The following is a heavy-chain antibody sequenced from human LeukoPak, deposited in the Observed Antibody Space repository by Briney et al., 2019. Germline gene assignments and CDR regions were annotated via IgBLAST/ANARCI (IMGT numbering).Heavy chain of an antibody. CDR3: ARMARSIVGRPEAFDV. CDR2: IGWDDDK. Sequence: SGPALVKPTETLTLTCTFSGFSLSTSGMCVNWIRQPPGKALEWLARIGWDDDKYHSTSLRTRLTISKDTSKNQVILTMTSMDPVDTATYYCARMARSIVGRPEAFDVWGQGTMVTVSS. CDR1: GFSLSTSGMC. J-gene: IGHJ3*01. V-gene: IGHV2-70*11. D-gene: IGHD6-6*01.